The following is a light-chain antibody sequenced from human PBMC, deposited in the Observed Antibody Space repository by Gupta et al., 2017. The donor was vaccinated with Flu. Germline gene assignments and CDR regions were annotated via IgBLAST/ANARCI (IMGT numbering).Light chain of an antibody. J-gene: IGKJ4*01. V-gene: IGKV1-33*01. CDR1: QDISNS. CDR2: DAS. Sequence: DIQMTQSPSSLSASVGDRVTITCQASQDISNSLNWYQQKPGKAPKLLIYDASNLETGVPSRFSGSGSGTDFTFTISSLQPEDIATYYCQQYDNLPLALTFGGGTKVEIK. CDR3: QQYDNLPLALT.